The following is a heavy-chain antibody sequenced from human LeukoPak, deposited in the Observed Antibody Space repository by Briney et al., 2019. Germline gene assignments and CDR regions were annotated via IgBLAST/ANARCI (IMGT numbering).Heavy chain of an antibody. Sequence: PGGSLRLSCAASGFTFSSYSMNWVRQAPGKGLEWVSVIYSGGSTYYADSVKGRFTISRDNSKNTLYLQMNSLRAEDTAVYYCARGHDYGPLYYFDYWGQGTLVTVSS. V-gene: IGHV3-66*01. CDR2: IYSGGST. CDR3: ARGHDYGPLYYFDY. J-gene: IGHJ4*02. D-gene: IGHD4-17*01. CDR1: GFTFSSYS.